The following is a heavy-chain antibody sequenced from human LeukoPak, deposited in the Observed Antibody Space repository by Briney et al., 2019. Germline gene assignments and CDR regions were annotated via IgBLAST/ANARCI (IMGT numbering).Heavy chain of an antibody. D-gene: IGHD3-3*01. V-gene: IGHV1-18*01. J-gene: IGHJ4*02. CDR2: ISAYNGNT. Sequence: ASVKVSCKASGYTFTSYGISWVRQAPGQGLEWMGWISAYNGNTNYAQKLQGRVTMTTDTSTSTAYMELRSLRSDDTAVYYCATLPPYDFWRSSPHLHPFDSWAQGPLVTVSS. CDR1: GYTFTSYG. CDR3: ATLPPYDFWRSSPHLHPFDS.